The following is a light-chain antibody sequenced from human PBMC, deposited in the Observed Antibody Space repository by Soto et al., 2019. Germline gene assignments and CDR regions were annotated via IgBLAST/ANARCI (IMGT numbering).Light chain of an antibody. V-gene: IGKV3-15*01. J-gene: IGKJ2*01. CDR3: QQYNNWHPEYT. CDR2: GAS. CDR1: QSVSSN. Sequence: EIVMTQSPATLSVSPGERATLSCRASQSVSSNLAWYQQKPEQAPRLLIYGASTRATGIPARFSGSGSGTEFTLTISSLQSEDFAVYYCQQYNNWHPEYTFGQGTKLEIK.